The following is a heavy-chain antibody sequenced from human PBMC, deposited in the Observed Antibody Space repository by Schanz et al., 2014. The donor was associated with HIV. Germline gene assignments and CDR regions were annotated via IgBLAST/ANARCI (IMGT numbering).Heavy chain of an antibody. CDR3: ARDKGDNWAGFYYYYGMDV. D-gene: IGHD1-20*01. CDR2: INWNGGST. J-gene: IGHJ6*02. CDR1: GFTFDDYG. Sequence: VQLVESGGGLVKPGGSLRLSCAASGFTFDDYGMSWVRQAPGKGLEWVSGINWNGGSTGYADSVKGRFTISRDNAKNSLYLQMNSLRAEDTAVYYCARDKGDNWAGFYYYYGMDVWGQGTTVTVSS. V-gene: IGHV3-20*04.